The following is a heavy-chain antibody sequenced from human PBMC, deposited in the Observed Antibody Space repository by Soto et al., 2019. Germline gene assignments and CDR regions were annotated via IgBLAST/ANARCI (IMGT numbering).Heavy chain of an antibody. CDR2: TYYRSKWYN. CDR1: GDSVSSNSTA. V-gene: IGHV6-1*01. CDR3: ARDPQDYYYYYYGMDV. J-gene: IGHJ6*02. Sequence: SQTLSLTCAISGDSVSSNSTAWNWIRQSPSRGLEWLGRTYYRSKWYNDYAVSVKSRITINPDTSKNQFSLQLNSVTPEDTAVYYCARDPQDYYYYYYGMDVWGQGTTVTVSS.